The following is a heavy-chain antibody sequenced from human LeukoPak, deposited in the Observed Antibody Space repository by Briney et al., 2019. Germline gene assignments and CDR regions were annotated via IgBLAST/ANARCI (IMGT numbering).Heavy chain of an antibody. CDR1: GFSFSSSG. V-gene: IGHV3-30*02. D-gene: IGHD4-17*01. Sequence: PGGSLRLSCAASGFSFSSSGMHWVRQAPGKGPEWVAFTRFDDSYKAYGDSVKGRFTISRDNSKNTLYLQMDSRRSDDTAVYYCAKYMTTVTRGGYFDNWGQRTLVTVSS. J-gene: IGHJ4*02. CDR2: TRFDDSYK. CDR3: AKYMTTVTRGGYFDN.